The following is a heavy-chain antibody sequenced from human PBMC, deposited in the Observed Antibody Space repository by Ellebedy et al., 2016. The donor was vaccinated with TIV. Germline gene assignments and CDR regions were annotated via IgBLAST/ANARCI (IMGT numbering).Heavy chain of an antibody. V-gene: IGHV3-53*01. CDR1: KLAVSGNY. Sequence: GGSLRLSXAVSKLAVSGNYMSWVRQAPGKGLECVALIYSGGSTYFADSVKGRFTISRDNSRNTVFLHMNRLRVEGTAVYYCARGFGDSADYYLYYDYGMDVWGQGTTVTVSS. CDR2: IYSGGST. CDR3: ARGFGDSADYYLYYDYGMDV. J-gene: IGHJ6*02. D-gene: IGHD1-26*01.